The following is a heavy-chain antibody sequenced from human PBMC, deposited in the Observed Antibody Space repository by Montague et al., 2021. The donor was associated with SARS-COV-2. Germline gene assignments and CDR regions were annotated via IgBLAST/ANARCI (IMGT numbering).Heavy chain of an antibody. J-gene: IGHJ6*02. CDR1: GFTFSSYS. CDR3: ARDPLDYGLWSSGSYYNAYYYYYGMDV. D-gene: IGHD3-10*01. V-gene: IGHV3-21*01. Sequence: SLRLSCAAFGFTFSSYSMNWVRQAPGKRLEWVSSISSSSSYIYYADSVKGRFTISRDNAKNSLYLQMNSLRAEDTAVYYCARDPLDYGLWSSGSYYNAYYYYYGMDVWGQGTTVTVSS. CDR2: ISSSSSYI.